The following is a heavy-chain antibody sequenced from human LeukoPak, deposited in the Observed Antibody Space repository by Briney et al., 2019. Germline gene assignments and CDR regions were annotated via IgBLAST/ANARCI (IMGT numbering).Heavy chain of an antibody. CDR2: ISAYNGNT. CDR3: ARGPPEYSSSWYLHRYYYGMDV. CDR1: RYTFTSYG. D-gene: IGHD6-13*01. V-gene: IGHV1-18*01. Sequence: ASVKVSCMASRYTFTSYGLSWVRQAPGQGLERMGWISAYNGNTNSAQTPQGSGTMTTDTSTSTAYMELRSLRYDDTAVYYCARGPPEYSSSWYLHRYYYGMDVWGQGTTVTVSS. J-gene: IGHJ6*02.